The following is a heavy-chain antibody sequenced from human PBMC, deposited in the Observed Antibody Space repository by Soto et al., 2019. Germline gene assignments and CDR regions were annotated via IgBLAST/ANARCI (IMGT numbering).Heavy chain of an antibody. CDR3: AKQAGYTSDPFDY. J-gene: IGHJ4*02. Sequence: GGSLRLSCAGSGFTFNSHAMSWVRQAPGKGLEWVAGISGGGAATYYADSVKGRFTISRDNSKDTLSLQMNRLRAADTAVYYCAKQAGYTSDPFDYWRQGTLVTVSS. CDR2: ISGGGAAT. CDR1: GFTFNSHA. V-gene: IGHV3-23*01. D-gene: IGHD6-19*01.